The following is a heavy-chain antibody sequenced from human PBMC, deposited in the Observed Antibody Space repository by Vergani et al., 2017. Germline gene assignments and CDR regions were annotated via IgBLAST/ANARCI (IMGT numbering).Heavy chain of an antibody. Sequence: VQLVESGGGLVQPGGSLRLSCAASGFTFSSYGMHWVRQAPGKGLEWVAVISYDGSNKYYADSVKGRFTIFRDNAKNSLYLQMNSLRAEDTAVYYCARGIAPQDSWGQGTLVTVSS. D-gene: IGHD6-13*01. V-gene: IGHV3-30*03. CDR1: GFTFSSYG. CDR3: ARGIAPQDS. J-gene: IGHJ4*02. CDR2: ISYDGSNK.